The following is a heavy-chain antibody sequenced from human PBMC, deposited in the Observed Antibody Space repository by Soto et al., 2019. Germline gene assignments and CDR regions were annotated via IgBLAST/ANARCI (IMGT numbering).Heavy chain of an antibody. CDR2: ISYDGSNK. V-gene: IGHV3-30-3*01. D-gene: IGHD2-2*02. Sequence: QVQLVESGGGVVQPGRSLRLSCAASGFTFSSYAMHWVRQAPGKGLEWVAVISYDGSNKYYADSAKGRFTISRDNSKNTLYLQMNSLRAEDTAVYYCAREDGVVPAAIAQYYYYGMDVWGQGTTVTVSS. CDR1: GFTFSSYA. J-gene: IGHJ6*02. CDR3: AREDGVVPAAIAQYYYYGMDV.